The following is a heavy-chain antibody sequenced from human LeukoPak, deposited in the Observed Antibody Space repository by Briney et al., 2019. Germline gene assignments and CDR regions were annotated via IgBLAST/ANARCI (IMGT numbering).Heavy chain of an antibody. CDR1: GFTFSSYA. Sequence: GGSLRLACAASGFTFSSYAMSWVRQAPGKGLEWVSAIGCSGGSTYYADSVKGRFTISRDNSKNTLYLQMNSLRAEDTAVYYCARGDFGRGSPFDPWGQGTLVTVSS. D-gene: IGHD3-3*01. CDR2: IGCSGGST. CDR3: ARGDFGRGSPFDP. J-gene: IGHJ5*02. V-gene: IGHV3-23*01.